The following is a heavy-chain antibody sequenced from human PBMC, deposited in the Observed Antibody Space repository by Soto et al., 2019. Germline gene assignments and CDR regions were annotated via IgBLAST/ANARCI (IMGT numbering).Heavy chain of an antibody. J-gene: IGHJ4*02. CDR2: INAGNGNA. D-gene: IGHD3-16*02. CDR3: ARSAVSPFGRLIVPFDY. Sequence: QGQLVQSGAGEKKPGASVKVSCKASGYTFTGYAMHWVRQAPGQRLEWMGLINAGNGNAKYSQQFQGRGTITRDTSASTADMELSSLRSEDTAVYYCARSAVSPFGRLIVPFDYWGQGNLVTVSS. V-gene: IGHV1-3*05. CDR1: GYTFTGYA.